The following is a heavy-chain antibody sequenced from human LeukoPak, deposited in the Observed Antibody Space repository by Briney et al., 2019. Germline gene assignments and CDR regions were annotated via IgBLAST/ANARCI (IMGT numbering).Heavy chain of an antibody. CDR1: GFTFSTYW. CDR3: ARDRSTVAGIDY. CDR2: IKPDGGDK. V-gene: IGHV3-7*01. J-gene: IGHJ4*02. D-gene: IGHD6-19*01. Sequence: GGSLRLSCAASGFTFSTYWMAWVRQAPGKGLEWVATIKPDGGDKYYVDSVKGRFTISRDNTRNSLFLQMNSLRAEDTAVYYCARDRSTVAGIDYWGQGTLVTVSS.